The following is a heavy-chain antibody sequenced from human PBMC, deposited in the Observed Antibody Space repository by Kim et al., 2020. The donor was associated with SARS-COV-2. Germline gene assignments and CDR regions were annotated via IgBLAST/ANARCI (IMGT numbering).Heavy chain of an antibody. Sequence: GGSLRLSCAASGFTFSDAWMSWVRQAPGKGLEWVGRIKGKTEGGTTDYAAPVKGRFTISRDDSKNTLYLQLNSLKTEDTGVYYCATVGGPYDSGVYYYERGDSWGQGTLVTVSS. J-gene: IGHJ5*01. V-gene: IGHV3-15*01. CDR1: GFTFSDAW. CDR3: ATVGGPYDSGVYYYERGDS. CDR2: IKGKTEGGTT. D-gene: IGHD3-22*01.